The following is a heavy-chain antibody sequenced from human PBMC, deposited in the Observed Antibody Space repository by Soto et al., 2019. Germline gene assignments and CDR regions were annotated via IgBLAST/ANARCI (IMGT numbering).Heavy chain of an antibody. D-gene: IGHD4-4*01. Sequence: QAQLVQSGTEVKKPGASVKVSCKASGYPFTGPYIYWVRQAPGQGLEWMGWINPRSGGTEFAEKFQDRVTVTRDTSIRTVFLELNSLTSDDTGVYFCARDFRTYSHGVDVWGQGTAVIVSS. CDR1: GYPFTGPY. CDR2: INPRSGGT. V-gene: IGHV1-2*02. CDR3: ARDFRTYSHGVDV. J-gene: IGHJ6*02.